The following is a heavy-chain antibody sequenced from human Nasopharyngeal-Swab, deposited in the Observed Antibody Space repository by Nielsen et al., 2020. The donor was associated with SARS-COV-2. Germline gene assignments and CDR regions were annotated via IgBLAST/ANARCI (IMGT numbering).Heavy chain of an antibody. V-gene: IGHV4-39*01. D-gene: IGHD3-3*01. J-gene: IGHJ4*02. CDR2: IYYSGGT. CDR3: FGMEWLRGPFDY. CDR1: GVAISSSSYY. Sequence: SETLSLTCSVSGVAISSSSYYWGWIRQPPGKGLEWIGSIYYSGGTYYNPSLKSRVTISVDTSKNQFSLKLSSVTAADTAVYYCFGMEWLRGPFDYWGQGTLVTVSS.